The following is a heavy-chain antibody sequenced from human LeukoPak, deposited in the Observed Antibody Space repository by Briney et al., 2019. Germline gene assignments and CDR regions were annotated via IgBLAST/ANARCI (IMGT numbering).Heavy chain of an antibody. J-gene: IGHJ4*02. V-gene: IGHV4-59*01. CDR3: ARAVVFWSGYIDY. D-gene: IGHD3-3*01. Sequence: SETLSLTCTVSGGSISSYYWSWIRQPPGKGLEWIGYIDYSGSTNYNPSLNGRVTISVDTSKNQFSLKLTSVTAADTAVYYCARAVVFWSGYIDYWGQGTLVTVSS. CDR1: GGSISSYY. CDR2: IDYSGST.